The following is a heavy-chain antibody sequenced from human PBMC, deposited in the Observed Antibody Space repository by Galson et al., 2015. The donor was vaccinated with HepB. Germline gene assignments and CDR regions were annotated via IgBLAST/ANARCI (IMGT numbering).Heavy chain of an antibody. V-gene: IGHV3-48*01. Sequence: SLRLSCAASGFIFSASGMNWVRQAPGKGLEWLSYIGSNGKSIYYADSVKGRFAISRDNAQNSLFLQMNSLRAEDTAIYYCARDYYDISEAIWGQGTMVTVSS. D-gene: IGHD3-22*01. J-gene: IGHJ3*02. CDR2: IGSNGKSI. CDR1: GFIFSASG. CDR3: ARDYYDISEAI.